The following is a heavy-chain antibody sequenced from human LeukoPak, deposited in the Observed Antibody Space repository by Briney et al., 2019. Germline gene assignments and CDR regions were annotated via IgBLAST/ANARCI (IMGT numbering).Heavy chain of an antibody. V-gene: IGHV1-8*02. CDR3: ARALGYCSGGSCYPSGS. CDR2: MNPNSGNT. J-gene: IGHJ4*02. Sequence: GASVKVSCKASGYTFTGQDMHWVRQAPGQGLEWMGWMNPNSGNTGYAQKFQGRVTMTRNTSISTAYMELSSLRSEDTAVYYCARALGYCSGGSCYPSGSWGQGTLVTVSS. D-gene: IGHD2-15*01. CDR1: GYTFTGQD.